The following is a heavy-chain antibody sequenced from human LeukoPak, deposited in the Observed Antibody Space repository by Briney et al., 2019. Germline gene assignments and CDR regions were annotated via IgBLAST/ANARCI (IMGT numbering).Heavy chain of an antibody. CDR2: INHDESKK. CDR3: AISTDSSSPS. J-gene: IGHJ5*02. Sequence: PGGSLTLSCAPSGFAFSVHWMIWARHAPGKGREWVANINHDESKKYYVDSVEGRFTLSRDNAKNSLYLQMNSLRAEDTAVYYCAISTDSSSPSWGQGTLVTVSS. D-gene: IGHD6-6*01. CDR1: GFAFSVHW. V-gene: IGHV3-7*01.